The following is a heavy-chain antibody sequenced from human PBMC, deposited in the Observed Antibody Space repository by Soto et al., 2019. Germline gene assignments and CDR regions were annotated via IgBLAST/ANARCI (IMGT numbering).Heavy chain of an antibody. CDR1: GFTFSSYA. D-gene: IGHD6-19*01. CDR2: ISYDGSNK. Sequence: QVQLVESGGGVVQPGRSLRLSCAASGFTFSSYAMHWVRQAPGKGLEWVAVISYDGSNKYYADSVKGRITISRDNSKNTLYLQMNSLRAEDTAVYYCARVWESSGWYLGAFDIWGQGTMVTVSS. V-gene: IGHV3-30-3*01. J-gene: IGHJ3*02. CDR3: ARVWESSGWYLGAFDI.